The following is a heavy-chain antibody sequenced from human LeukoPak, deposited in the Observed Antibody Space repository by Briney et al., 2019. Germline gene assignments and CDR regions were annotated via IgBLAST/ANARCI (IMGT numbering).Heavy chain of an antibody. Sequence: GGSLRLSCAASGFTFSSYAMSWARQAPGKGLEWVSAISGSGGSTYYADSVKGRFTISRDNSKNTLYLQMNSLRAEDTAVYYCAKGIAAASFGYWGQGTLVTVSS. CDR3: AKGIAAASFGY. J-gene: IGHJ4*02. CDR1: GFTFSSYA. CDR2: ISGSGGST. D-gene: IGHD6-13*01. V-gene: IGHV3-23*01.